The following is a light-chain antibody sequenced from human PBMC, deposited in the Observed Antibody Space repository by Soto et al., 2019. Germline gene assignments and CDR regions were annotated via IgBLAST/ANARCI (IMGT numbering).Light chain of an antibody. CDR1: QGISSW. CDR2: AAS. Sequence: DIQMTQSTSSVSVSLGDRVTITCRASQGISSWLAWYQKKPGKAPNLLIYAASSLQSGVPSRFSGSGSRTDFTLTITHLQSEDFATYYCQHYLNYPITFGQGTRLEIK. CDR3: QHYLNYPIT. J-gene: IGKJ5*01. V-gene: IGKV1-12*01.